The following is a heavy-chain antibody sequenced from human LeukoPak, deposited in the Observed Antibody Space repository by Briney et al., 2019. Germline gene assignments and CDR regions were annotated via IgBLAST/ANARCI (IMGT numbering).Heavy chain of an antibody. J-gene: IGHJ1*01. D-gene: IGHD3-9*01. Sequence: GGSLRLSCAASGFTFSSYWMSWVRQAPGKGLEWVANIKEDGSEKYYVDSVKGRFTISRDNARNSLNLQVSSLRVEDTAVYYCARDAISSAEYFQHWGQGTLVTVSS. CDR1: GFTFSSYW. V-gene: IGHV3-7*01. CDR3: ARDAISSAEYFQH. CDR2: IKEDGSEK.